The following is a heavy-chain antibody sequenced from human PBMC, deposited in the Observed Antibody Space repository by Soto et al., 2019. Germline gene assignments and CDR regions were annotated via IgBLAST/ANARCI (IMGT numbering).Heavy chain of an antibody. CDR2: IYSGGST. D-gene: IGHD3-16*01. Sequence: EVQLVESGGGLVQPGGSLRLSCAASGFTVSTKYMSWVRQAPGKGLEWVSVIYSGGSTFYADSVRGRFTISRDNSKNTGNLQMNSLRAEDTAVYYCARDPWAADSWGQGTLVTVSS. J-gene: IGHJ4*02. CDR3: ARDPWAADS. V-gene: IGHV3-66*01. CDR1: GFTVSTKY.